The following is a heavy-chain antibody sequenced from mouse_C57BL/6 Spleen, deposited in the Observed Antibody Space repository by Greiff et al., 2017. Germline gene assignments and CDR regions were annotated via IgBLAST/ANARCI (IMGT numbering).Heavy chain of an antibody. CDR3: ASPTMVTKEYFDV. CDR1: GYAFSSSW. V-gene: IGHV1-82*01. Sequence: QVQLQQSGPELVKPGASVKISCKASGYAFSSSWMNWVKQRPGKGLEWIGRIYPGDGDTNYNGKFKGKATLTADTSSSTAYMQLSSLTSEDSAVYFCASPTMVTKEYFDVWGTGATVTVAS. D-gene: IGHD2-2*01. J-gene: IGHJ1*03. CDR2: IYPGDGDT.